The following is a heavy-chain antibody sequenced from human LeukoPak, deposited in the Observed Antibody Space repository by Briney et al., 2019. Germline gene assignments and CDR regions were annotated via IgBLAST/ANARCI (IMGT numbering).Heavy chain of an antibody. J-gene: IGHJ4*02. V-gene: IGHV4-34*01. CDR3: AYLTTVTNY. Sequence: SETLSLTCSVSGDSMSGYYWSWIRQPPGKGLEWIGEINHSGSTNYNPSLKSRVTISVDTSKNQFSLKLSSVTAADTAVYYCAYLTTVTNYWGQGTLVTVSS. CDR1: GDSMSGYY. CDR2: INHSGST. D-gene: IGHD4-11*01.